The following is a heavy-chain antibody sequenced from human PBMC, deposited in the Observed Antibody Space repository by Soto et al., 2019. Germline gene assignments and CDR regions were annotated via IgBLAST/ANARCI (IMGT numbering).Heavy chain of an antibody. Sequence: SETLSLTCAVYGGSFSGYYWSWIRQPPGKGLEWIGEINHSGSTNYNPSLKSRVTISVDTSKNQFSLKLSSVTAADTAVYYCARGGGHSSGWYRSHLWFDPWGQGTLVTV. D-gene: IGHD6-19*01. CDR2: INHSGST. CDR1: GGSFSGYY. J-gene: IGHJ5*02. V-gene: IGHV4-34*01. CDR3: ARGGGHSSGWYRSHLWFDP.